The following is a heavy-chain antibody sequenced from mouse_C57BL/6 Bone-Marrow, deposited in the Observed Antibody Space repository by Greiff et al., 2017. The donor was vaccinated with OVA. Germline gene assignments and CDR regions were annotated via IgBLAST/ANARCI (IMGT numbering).Heavy chain of an antibody. CDR2: IDPENGDT. D-gene: IGHD1-1*01. J-gene: IGHJ2*01. CDR3: TTNIATVEGD. Sequence: VQLQQSGAELVRPGASVKLSCTASGFNIKDDYMHWVKQRPEQGLEWIGWIDPENGDTEYASKVQGKATITADTTSNTAYMQLSSLASEDTAVYYCTTNIATVEGDWGQGTTLTVSS. CDR1: GFNIKDDY. V-gene: IGHV14-4*01.